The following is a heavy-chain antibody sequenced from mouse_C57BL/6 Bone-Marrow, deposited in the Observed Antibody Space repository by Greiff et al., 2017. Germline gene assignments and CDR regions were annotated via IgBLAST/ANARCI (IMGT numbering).Heavy chain of an antibody. CDR2: IGPSDSET. CDR1: GYTFTSYW. V-gene: IGHV1-52*01. Sequence: QVQLQQPGAELVRPGSSVKLSCKASGYTFTSYWMHWVKQRPKQGLEWIGNIGPSDSETYYNQKFKDKATLTVDKSSSTAYMQLSSLTSADSSVYYCTRRRDLSWFAYWGQGTLVTVSA. CDR3: TRRRDLSWFAY. D-gene: IGHD1-1*01. J-gene: IGHJ3*01.